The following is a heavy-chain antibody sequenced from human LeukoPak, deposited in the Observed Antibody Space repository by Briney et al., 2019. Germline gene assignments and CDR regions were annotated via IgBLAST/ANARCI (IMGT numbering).Heavy chain of an antibody. J-gene: IGHJ4*02. Sequence: ASVKVSCKASGYTFTSYDINWVRQATGQGLEWMGGIIPIFGTANYAQKFQGRVTITTDESTSTAYMELSSLRSEDTAVYYCARARRSSRYDFWSGPQHGYDYWGQGTLVTVSS. CDR3: ARARRSSRYDFWSGPQHGYDY. CDR1: GYTFTSYD. CDR2: IIPIFGTA. V-gene: IGHV1-69*05. D-gene: IGHD3-3*01.